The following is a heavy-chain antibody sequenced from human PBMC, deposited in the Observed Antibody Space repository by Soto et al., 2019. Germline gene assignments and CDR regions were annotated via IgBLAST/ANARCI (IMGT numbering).Heavy chain of an antibody. CDR2: ITGSGVSA. CDR3: AVKLRQKYCRLDV. D-gene: IGHD1-1*01. J-gene: IGHJ6*02. V-gene: IGHV3-23*01. Sequence: GGSLRLSCAASGFTFSNFVMSWVRQVPGKGLEWVSAITGSGVSAYYADSVKGRFTISRDNSKSTVFLEMSSLGAADTAVYYCAVKLRQKYCRLDVWGQGNTVTVSS. CDR1: GFTFSNFV.